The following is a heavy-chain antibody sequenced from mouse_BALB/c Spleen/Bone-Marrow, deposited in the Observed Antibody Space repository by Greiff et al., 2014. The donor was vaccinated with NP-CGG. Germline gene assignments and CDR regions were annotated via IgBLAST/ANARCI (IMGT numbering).Heavy chain of an antibody. J-gene: IGHJ4*01. CDR2: IWGDGST. CDR3: ARELGHYAMDY. CDR1: GFSLTGYG. Sequence: VQLVESGPGLVAPSQSLSITCTVSGFSLTGYGVNWVRQPPGKGLEWLGMIWGDGSTDYNSALKSRLGISKDNSKSQVFLKMNSLQTDDTARYYCARELGHYAMDYWGQGTSVTVSS. D-gene: IGHD4-1*01. V-gene: IGHV2-6-7*01.